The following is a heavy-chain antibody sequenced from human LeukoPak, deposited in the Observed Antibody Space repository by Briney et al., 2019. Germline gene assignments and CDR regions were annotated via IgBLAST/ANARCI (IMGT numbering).Heavy chain of an antibody. J-gene: IGHJ4*02. Sequence: PSQTLSLTCTVSGGFISSGGYYWSWIRQHPGKGLEWIGYIYYSGSTYYNPSLKSRVTISVDTSKNQFSLKLSSVTAADTAVYYCARGWAQYSGCDPYFDYWGQGTLVTVSS. CDR1: GGFISSGGYY. D-gene: IGHD5-12*01. CDR2: IYYSGST. CDR3: ARGWAQYSGCDPYFDY. V-gene: IGHV4-31*03.